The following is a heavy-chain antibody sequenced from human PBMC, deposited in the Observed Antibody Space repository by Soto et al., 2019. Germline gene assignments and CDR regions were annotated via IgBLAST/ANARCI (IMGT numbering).Heavy chain of an antibody. CDR2: IKSISSGATT. J-gene: IGHJ4*02. D-gene: IGHD1-26*01. CDR1: GFSFTNAW. Sequence: GGSLRLSCAAFGFSFTNAWMTWVRQAPGKGLEWVGRIKSISSGATTDYAAPVKGRFSISRDDSKNTVYLQMNSLKTDDTAVYYGMAAATKWGQGTLVTVSS. CDR3: MAAATK. V-gene: IGHV3-15*01.